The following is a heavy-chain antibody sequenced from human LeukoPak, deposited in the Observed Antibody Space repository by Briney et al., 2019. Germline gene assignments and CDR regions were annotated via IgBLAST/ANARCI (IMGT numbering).Heavy chain of an antibody. CDR3: ARLIPLHSSLFPHAQFYFDY. CDR2: IYWSGST. Sequence: SETLSLTCTVSGGSISSHYWSWIRQPPGKGLEWIGYIYWSGSTNYNPSLKSRVTISVDTSKNQFSLKLSSVTAADTAVYYCARLIPLHSSLFPHAQFYFDYWGQGTLVTVSS. CDR1: GGSISSHY. V-gene: IGHV4-59*11. D-gene: IGHD6-6*01. J-gene: IGHJ4*02.